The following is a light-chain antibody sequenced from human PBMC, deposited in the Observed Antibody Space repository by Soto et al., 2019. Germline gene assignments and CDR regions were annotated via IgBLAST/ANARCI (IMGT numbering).Light chain of an antibody. CDR2: GAF. CDR3: QQYSSLPLT. Sequence: EIVLTQSPGTLSLSPGERATLSCRASQSVSSYFLAWYQQKPGQAPRLLMYGAFRRATGIPDRFSGSGSGTDFTLTISRLEREDFAVYSCQQYSSLPLTFGQGSKLDIK. J-gene: IGKJ2*01. V-gene: IGKV3-20*01. CDR1: QSVSSYF.